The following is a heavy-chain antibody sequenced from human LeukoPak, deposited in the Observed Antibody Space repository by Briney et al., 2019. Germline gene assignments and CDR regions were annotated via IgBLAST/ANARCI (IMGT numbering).Heavy chain of an antibody. CDR3: ARRGDYENYFDY. CDR2: ISSSSSTI. CDR1: GFIFSSYS. J-gene: IGHJ4*02. D-gene: IGHD4-17*01. Sequence: GGSLRLSCAASGFIFSSYSMNWVRQAPGKGLEWVSFISSSSSTIYYADSVKGRFTISRDNAKNSLFLQLNSLRAEDTAVYYCARRGDYENYFDYWGQGTLVTVSS. V-gene: IGHV3-48*04.